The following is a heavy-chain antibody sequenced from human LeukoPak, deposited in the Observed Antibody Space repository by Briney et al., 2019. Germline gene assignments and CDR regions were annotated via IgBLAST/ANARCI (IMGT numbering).Heavy chain of an antibody. CDR1: GFAVGSNY. J-gene: IGHJ4*02. V-gene: IGHV3-53*01. CDR3: ARRPGN. D-gene: IGHD1-14*01. Sequence: GGSLRLSCVASGFAVGSNYMSWVRQAPGKGLEWVSLIYSGGAIRYADSVKGRFTVSRDSSKNTLFLQMNDLTVEDTARYYCARRPGNWGQGILVTVSS. CDR2: IYSGGAI.